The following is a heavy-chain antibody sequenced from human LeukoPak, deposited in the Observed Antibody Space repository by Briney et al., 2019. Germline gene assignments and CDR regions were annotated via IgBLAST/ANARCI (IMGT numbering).Heavy chain of an antibody. J-gene: IGHJ4*02. Sequence: VQPGGSLRLSCAASGFTFRNSWMTWVRQAPGKGLEWVANINHDGTREYYVDSVEGRFTISRDNAKNSLYLQMSSLRAEDTAVYYYVRDLDNGSYLYWGQGTLVTVSS. D-gene: IGHD1-26*01. CDR2: INHDGTRE. V-gene: IGHV3-7*04. CDR1: GFTFRNSW. CDR3: VRDLDNGSYLY.